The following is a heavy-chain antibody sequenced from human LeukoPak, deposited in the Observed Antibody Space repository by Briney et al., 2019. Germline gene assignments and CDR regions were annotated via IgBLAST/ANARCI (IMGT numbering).Heavy chain of an antibody. V-gene: IGHV1-46*01. CDR3: ARDRGRSGSYHNCFDP. CDR1: GYTFTSYY. CDR2: INPSGGNT. D-gene: IGHD3-10*01. Sequence: GASVEVSCKASGYTFTSYYIHWVRQAPGQGLEWMGIINPSGGNTRYAQKFQGRVTMTSDTSTSTVYMELTSLRSEDTAVYFCARDRGRSGSYHNCFDPWGQGTLVTVSS. J-gene: IGHJ5*02.